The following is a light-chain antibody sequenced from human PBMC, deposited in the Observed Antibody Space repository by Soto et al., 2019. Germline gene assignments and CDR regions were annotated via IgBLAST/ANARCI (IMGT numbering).Light chain of an antibody. CDR2: KAS. J-gene: IGKJ1*01. Sequence: DIQMTQSPSTLSGSVGDRVTLPCRASQTISSWLAWYQQKPGKAPKVLIYKASTLKSGVPSRFSGSGAGTEFALAICSLRSEACALPYCQESYTWARRLGEGTKVDIK. CDR1: QTISSW. V-gene: IGKV1-5*03. CDR3: QESYTWARR.